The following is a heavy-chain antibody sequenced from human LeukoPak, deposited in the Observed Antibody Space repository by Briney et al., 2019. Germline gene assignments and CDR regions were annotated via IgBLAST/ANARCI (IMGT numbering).Heavy chain of an antibody. CDR2: IRYDGSNK. CDR3: AKDPSYYGDQYYFDY. J-gene: IGHJ4*02. D-gene: IGHD4-17*01. V-gene: IGHV3-30*02. Sequence: PGGSLRLSCAAPGFTFSFYGIHWVRQAPGKGLEWVALIRYDGSNKYYADSVRGRFTISRDNSKNTLYLLMNSLRAEDTAVYYCAKDPSYYGDQYYFDYWGQGTLVTVSS. CDR1: GFTFSFYG.